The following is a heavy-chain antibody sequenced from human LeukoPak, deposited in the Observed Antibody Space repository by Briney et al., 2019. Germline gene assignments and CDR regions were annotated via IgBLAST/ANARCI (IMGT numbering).Heavy chain of an antibody. D-gene: IGHD5-18*01. J-gene: IGHJ4*02. Sequence: GGSLRFSCAASGITFRNYGMHWVRQAPGKGLEWVAIIWYDGSNKYYADSVKGRFTISRDNSKNTLYLQMNSLRVEDTAVYYCASVWRALGYTIDYWGQGTQVAVSS. CDR1: GITFRNYG. V-gene: IGHV3-33*01. CDR2: IWYDGSNK. CDR3: ASVWRALGYTIDY.